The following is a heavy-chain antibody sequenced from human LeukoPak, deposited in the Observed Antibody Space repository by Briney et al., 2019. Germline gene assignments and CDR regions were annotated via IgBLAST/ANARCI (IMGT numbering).Heavy chain of an antibody. CDR3: ARVPPTTVTTYYYYYGMDV. CDR1: GYTFTSYD. CDR2: MNPNSGNT. D-gene: IGHD4-17*01. Sequence: ASVKVSCKASGYTFTSYDINWVRQATGQGLEWMGWMNPNSGNTGYTQKFQGRVTMTRNTSISTAYMDLSSLTSEDTAVYYCARVPPTTVTTYYYYYGMDVWGQGTTVTVSS. J-gene: IGHJ6*02. V-gene: IGHV1-8*01.